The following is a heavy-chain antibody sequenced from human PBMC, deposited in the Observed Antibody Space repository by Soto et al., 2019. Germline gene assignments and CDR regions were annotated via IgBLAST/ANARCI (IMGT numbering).Heavy chain of an antibody. CDR1: GLTVSDNY. V-gene: IGHV3-53*01. Sequence: EVQLVESGGGLIQPGRSLRLSCAASGLTVSDNYMSWVRQTPGKGLEWVSVLYAGGSTYYADAVKGRFTISRDNSKDTLYLQMNNLRVEDTAIYYCARDHLGARGYFDYWGQGTLVSVSS. CDR2: LYAGGST. D-gene: IGHD1-26*01. J-gene: IGHJ4*02. CDR3: ARDHLGARGYFDY.